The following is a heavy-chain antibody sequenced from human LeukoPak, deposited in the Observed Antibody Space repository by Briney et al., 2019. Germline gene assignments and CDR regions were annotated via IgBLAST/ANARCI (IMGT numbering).Heavy chain of an antibody. J-gene: IGHJ6*02. Sequence: GGSLRLSCAASGFTVSSNYMTWVRQAPGKGLEWVSVIYSSGSTYYASSVKGRFTISRDNSKNTLYLQMDSLRAEDTDVYYCATLPGGMDVWGQGTTVTVSS. V-gene: IGHV3-53*01. CDR3: ATLPGGMDV. CDR2: IYSSGST. CDR1: GFTVSSNY.